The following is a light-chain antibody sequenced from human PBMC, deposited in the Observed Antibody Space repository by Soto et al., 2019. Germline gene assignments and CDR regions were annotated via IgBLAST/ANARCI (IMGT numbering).Light chain of an antibody. Sequence: DIRVTQSPPTLSASVGDRVTITCRASQTITTWMAWYQQKPGKVPKLLIYAASTLQSGVPSRFSGSGSGRDFTLTISSLEPEDFAVYYCQQRSNWPPVTLGQGTRLEIK. CDR2: AAS. CDR1: QTITTW. J-gene: IGKJ5*01. CDR3: QQRSNWPPVT. V-gene: IGKV1-5*01.